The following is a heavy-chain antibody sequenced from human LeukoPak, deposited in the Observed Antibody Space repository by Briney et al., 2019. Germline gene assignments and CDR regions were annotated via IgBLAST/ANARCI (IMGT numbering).Heavy chain of an antibody. J-gene: IGHJ4*02. V-gene: IGHV1-46*01. Sequence: VASVKVSCKASGCIFTSYYIHWVRQAPGQGLEWMGIINPSGGSTIYPQKFQGRVSMTRDTSTSTVYMELSSLRSEDTAVYYCARVPFLLSGFWDYWGQGTLVTVSS. CDR1: GCIFTSYY. D-gene: IGHD6-25*01. CDR3: ARVPFLLSGFWDY. CDR2: INPSGGST.